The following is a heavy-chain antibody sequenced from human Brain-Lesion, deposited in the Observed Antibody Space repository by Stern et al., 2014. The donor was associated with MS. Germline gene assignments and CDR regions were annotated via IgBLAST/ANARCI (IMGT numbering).Heavy chain of an antibody. CDR3: ARDQRGITIFGVVTDYYYLGMDV. CDR1: GYIFTGYY. CDR2: INPNTGGT. Sequence: VQLEESGAEVKKPGASVKVSCKTSGYIFTGYYIHWVRQAPGQGLEWMAWINPNTGGTKYAQKFQRRVTMSRDTSISTAYVELSSLTSDDTAVYYCARDQRGITIFGVVTDYYYLGMDVWGQGTTVTVSS. V-gene: IGHV1-2*02. D-gene: IGHD3-3*01. J-gene: IGHJ6*02.